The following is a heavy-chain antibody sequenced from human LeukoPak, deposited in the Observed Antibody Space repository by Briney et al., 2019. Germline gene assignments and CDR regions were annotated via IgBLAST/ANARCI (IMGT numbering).Heavy chain of an antibody. CDR3: ARDFDRYYFDY. D-gene: IGHD3-9*01. CDR2: INTEGSST. Sequence: PGGSLRLSCAASGFTFRTYWMHWVRHAPGKGPMWVSRINTEGSSTSYADSVKGRFTISRDNAKNTLYLQMNSLRAEDTAMYYCARDFDRYYFDYWGQGTLVTVSS. J-gene: IGHJ4*02. CDR1: GFTFRTYW. V-gene: IGHV3-74*01.